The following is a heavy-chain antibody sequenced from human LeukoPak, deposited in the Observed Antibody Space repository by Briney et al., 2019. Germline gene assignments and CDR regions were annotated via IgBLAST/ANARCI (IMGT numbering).Heavy chain of an antibody. CDR2: IDPNSGNT. CDR3: GRGIQSFDP. Sequence: ASVKVSCKASGYTFTAYYIHWVRQAPGQGLEWMGRIDPNSGNTIYAQKFQDRVTMTRDTSLSAAYMEISRLTYDDTAVYYCGRGIQSFDPWGQGTLVTVSS. J-gene: IGHJ5*02. V-gene: IGHV1-2*06. CDR1: GYTFTAYY.